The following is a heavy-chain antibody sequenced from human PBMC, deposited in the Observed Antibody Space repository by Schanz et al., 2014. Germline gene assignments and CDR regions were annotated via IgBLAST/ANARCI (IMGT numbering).Heavy chain of an antibody. CDR1: GFTFSNYW. D-gene: IGHD6-13*01. Sequence: EVQLVESGGGLVQPGGSLRLSCVASGFTFSNYWMTWVRQAPGKGLEWVANIKQDESEKYYVDSVKGRFTISRDNAKRSLFLQMNSLRVEDTAVYFCVSQTGSPNYWGQGTLVTVSS. V-gene: IGHV3-7*02. J-gene: IGHJ4*02. CDR2: IKQDESEK. CDR3: VSQTGSPNY.